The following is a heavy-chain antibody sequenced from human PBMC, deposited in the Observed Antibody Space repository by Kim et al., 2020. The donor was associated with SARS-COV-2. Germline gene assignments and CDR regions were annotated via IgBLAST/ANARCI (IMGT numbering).Heavy chain of an antibody. CDR1: GFPFTSYW. D-gene: IGHD3-10*01. Sequence: GGSLRLSCAASGFPFTSYWMSWVRQAPGKGLEWVANIKEDEIEKYYVDSVKGRFTISRDNAKNSLYLQMNSLRAEDTAVYYCARESRRISVRRYYYGMDVWGQGPTVTVSS. V-gene: IGHV3-7*01. CDR3: ARESRRISVRRYYYGMDV. CDR2: IKEDEIEK. J-gene: IGHJ6*02.